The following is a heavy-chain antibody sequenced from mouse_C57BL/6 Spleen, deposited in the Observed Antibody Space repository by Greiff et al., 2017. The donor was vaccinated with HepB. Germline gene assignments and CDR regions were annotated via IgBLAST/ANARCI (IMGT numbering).Heavy chain of an antibody. CDR3: ARSYYGSSYEWYFDV. V-gene: IGHV1-64*01. CDR1: GYTFTSYW. J-gene: IGHJ1*03. D-gene: IGHD1-1*01. CDR2: IHPNSGST. Sequence: VQLQQPGAELVKPGASVKLSCKASGYTFTSYWMHWVKQRPGQGLEWIGMIHPNSGSTNYNEKFKSKATLTVDKSSSTAYMQLSSLTSEDSAVYYCARSYYGSSYEWYFDVWGTGTTVTVSS.